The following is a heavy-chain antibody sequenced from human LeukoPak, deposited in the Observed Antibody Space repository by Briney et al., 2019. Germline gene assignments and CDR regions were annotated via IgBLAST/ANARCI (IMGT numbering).Heavy chain of an antibody. CDR1: GFTFDDYA. J-gene: IGHJ4*02. V-gene: IGHV3-9*01. CDR2: ISWNSGSI. CDR3: ARDASTSWDYFDY. Sequence: GGSLRLSCAASGFTFDDYAMHWVRQAPGKGLEWVSGISWNSGSIGYADSVKGRFTISRDSAKNSLYLQMNSLRAEDTAVYYCARDASTSWDYFDYWGQGTLVTVSS.